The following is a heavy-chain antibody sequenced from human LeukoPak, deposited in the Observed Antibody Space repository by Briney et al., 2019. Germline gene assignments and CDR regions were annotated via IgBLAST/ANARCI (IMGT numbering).Heavy chain of an antibody. CDR2: IRVKVYGGTT. J-gene: IGHJ6*02. D-gene: IGHD6-6*01. CDR1: GFTFGDYA. Sequence: GGSLRLSCTGSGFTFGDYAMSWVRQAPGKGLEWVGFIRVKVYGGTTEYGASVKGRFTISRDDSKSIGYLQINSLKTEDTAVYYCTRQLELFYYYGMDVWGQGTTVTVSS. V-gene: IGHV3-49*04. CDR3: TRQLELFYYYGMDV.